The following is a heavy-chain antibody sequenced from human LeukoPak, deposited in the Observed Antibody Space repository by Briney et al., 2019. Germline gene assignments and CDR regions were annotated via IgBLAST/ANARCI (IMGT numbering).Heavy chain of an antibody. Sequence: PGGSLRLSCAAPGFTFSSYSTNWVRQAPGKGLEWVSSISSSSSYIYYADSVKGRFTISRDNAKNSLYLQMNSLRAEDTAVYYCARDAGWNWFDPWGQGTLVTVSS. CDR3: ARDAGWNWFDP. D-gene: IGHD6-19*01. V-gene: IGHV3-21*01. J-gene: IGHJ5*02. CDR1: GFTFSSYS. CDR2: ISSSSSYI.